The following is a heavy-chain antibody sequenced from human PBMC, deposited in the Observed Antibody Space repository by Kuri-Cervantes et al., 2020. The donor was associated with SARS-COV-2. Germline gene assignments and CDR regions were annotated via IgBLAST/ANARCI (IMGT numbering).Heavy chain of an antibody. J-gene: IGHJ6*02. CDR2: IDGDGTSI. Sequence: GESLKISCAASGFTFSAYWMHWVRHAPGKGLVWVSHIDGDGTSIGYADSVKGRFTISRDNATGTLYLQMNSLRAEDTAMYYCARGDGMDVWGQGTTVTVSS. CDR1: GFTFSAYW. V-gene: IGHV3-74*01. CDR3: ARGDGMDV.